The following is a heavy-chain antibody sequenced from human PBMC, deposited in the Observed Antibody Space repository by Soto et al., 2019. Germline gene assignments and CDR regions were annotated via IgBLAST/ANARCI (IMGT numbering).Heavy chain of an antibody. Sequence: EVQLLESGGGLVQPGGSLRLSCAASGFTFSIYGMTWVRQAPGKGLEWVSGISGSGGSTYYADSVKGRFTISRDNSKNTLYLQMNSLRAEDTAVYYCARDFGSSWYGYYYYGMDVWGQGTTVTVSS. D-gene: IGHD6-13*01. CDR2: ISGSGGST. V-gene: IGHV3-23*01. CDR1: GFTFSIYG. J-gene: IGHJ6*02. CDR3: ARDFGSSWYGYYYYGMDV.